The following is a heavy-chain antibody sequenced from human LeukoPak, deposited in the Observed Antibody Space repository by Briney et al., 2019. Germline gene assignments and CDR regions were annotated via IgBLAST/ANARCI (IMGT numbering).Heavy chain of an antibody. CDR3: ARDPGYSSSSPYYFDY. CDR2: INPNSGGT. J-gene: IGHJ4*02. V-gene: IGHV1-2*02. CDR1: GYTFTGYY. Sequence: GASVKVSCKASGYTFTGYYMHWVRQAPGQGLEWMGWINPNSGGTNYAQKFQGRVTITADKSTSTAYMELSSLRSEDTAVYYCARDPGYSSSSPYYFDYWGQGTLVTVSS. D-gene: IGHD6-6*01.